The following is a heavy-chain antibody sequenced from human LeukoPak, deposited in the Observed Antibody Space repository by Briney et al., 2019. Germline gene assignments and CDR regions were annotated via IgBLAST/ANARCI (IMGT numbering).Heavy chain of an antibody. J-gene: IGHJ4*02. D-gene: IGHD2-2*01. CDR1: GSTFTSYV. V-gene: IGHV1-18*01. CDR3: ARDLPYCSSTSCYFDY. Sequence: ASVKVSCKASGSTFTSYVISWVRQAPGQGLEWMGWISAYNGNTNYAQKLQGRVTMTTDTSTSTAYMELRSLRSDDTAVYYCARDLPYCSSTSCYFDYWGQGTLVTVSS. CDR2: ISAYNGNT.